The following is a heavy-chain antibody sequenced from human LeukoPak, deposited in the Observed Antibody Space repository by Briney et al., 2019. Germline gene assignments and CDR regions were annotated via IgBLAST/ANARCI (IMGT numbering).Heavy chain of an antibody. J-gene: IGHJ4*02. CDR2: ISGSGGST. D-gene: IGHD3-10*01. V-gene: IGHV3-23*01. CDR3: AKGRTHYYGSGSFDY. CDR1: GFTFSSYA. Sequence: GGSLRLSCAASGFTFSSYAMSWVRQAPGKGLEWVSAISGSGGSTYYADSVKGRFTVSRDNSKNTLYLQMNSLRAEDTAVYYCAKGRTHYYGSGSFDYWGQGTLVTVSS.